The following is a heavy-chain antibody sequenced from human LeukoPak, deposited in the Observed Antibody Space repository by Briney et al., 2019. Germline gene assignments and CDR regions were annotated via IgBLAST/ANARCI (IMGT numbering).Heavy chain of an antibody. J-gene: IGHJ4*02. CDR3: AKSTSGNFFFNY. CDR2: IIPIFGKA. D-gene: IGHD3-10*01. CDR1: GGTFSTSA. V-gene: IGHV1-69*05. Sequence: SVKVSCKASGGTFSTSAINWVRQAPGQGPEWMGGIIPIFGKASYAQKFQGTVTITTDTSTNTAYMELSSLRSEDTAVYYCAKSTSGNFFFNYWGQGTLVTVSS.